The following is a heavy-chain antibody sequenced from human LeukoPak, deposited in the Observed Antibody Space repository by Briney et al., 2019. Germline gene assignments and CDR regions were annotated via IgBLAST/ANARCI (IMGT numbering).Heavy chain of an antibody. V-gene: IGHV3-21*01. CDR2: ISSSSSYI. J-gene: IGHJ5*02. Sequence: PGGSLRLSCAASGFTFSSYSMNWVRQAPGKGLEWVSSISSSSSYIYYADSVKGRFTISRDNAKNSLYLQMNSLRAEDTAVYYCARGQLDFWSGYYLNWFDPWGQGTLVTVSS. CDR3: ARGQLDFWSGYYLNWFDP. D-gene: IGHD3-3*01. CDR1: GFTFSSYS.